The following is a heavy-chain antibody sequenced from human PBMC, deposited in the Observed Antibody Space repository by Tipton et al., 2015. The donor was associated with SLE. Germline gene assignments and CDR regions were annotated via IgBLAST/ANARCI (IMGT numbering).Heavy chain of an antibody. Sequence: TLSLTCAVSGGSISSSNWWNWVRQPPGQGLEWIGEIFRSGSANYNPALKSRVTISVDKSKNLFSLELSSVTAADTAVYYCARDVHHYYYYDMDVWGKGTTVSVSS. CDR3: ARDVHHYYYYDMDV. J-gene: IGHJ6*03. CDR1: GGSISSSNW. V-gene: IGHV4-4*02. CDR2: IFRSGSA.